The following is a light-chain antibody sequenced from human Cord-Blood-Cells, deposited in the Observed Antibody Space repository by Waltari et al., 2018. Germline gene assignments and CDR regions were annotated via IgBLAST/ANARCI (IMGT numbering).Light chain of an antibody. CDR2: AVS. Sequence: QSALTQPPSVSGSPGQSVPISCTGTSSDVGSYNRVSRYQQPPGTAPKLMIYAVSNRPSGFPDRFSGSKAGNTASLTISGLQAEDEADYYCSSYTSSSTVVFGGGTKLTVL. J-gene: IGLJ2*01. CDR1: SSDVGSYNR. V-gene: IGLV2-18*02. CDR3: SSYTSSSTVV.